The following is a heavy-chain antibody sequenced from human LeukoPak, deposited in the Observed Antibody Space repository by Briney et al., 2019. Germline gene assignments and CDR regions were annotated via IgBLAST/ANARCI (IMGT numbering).Heavy chain of an antibody. CDR1: GFTFSSYG. V-gene: IGHV3-48*01. CDR3: ARTYGSGSLDY. J-gene: IGHJ4*02. Sequence: GGSLRLSCAASGFTFSSYGMHWVRQAPGKGPEGVSYISGRGEAIFYADSVQGRFTISRDNAKNSIYLQMNGLTAEDTAVYYCARTYGSGSLDYGGQGTLVTVSS. D-gene: IGHD2-15*01. CDR2: ISGRGEAI.